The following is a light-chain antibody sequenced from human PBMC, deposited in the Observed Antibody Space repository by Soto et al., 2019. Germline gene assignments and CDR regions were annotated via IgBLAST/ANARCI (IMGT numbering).Light chain of an antibody. CDR2: SNN. J-gene: IGLJ1*01. CDR1: SSNIGSNT. V-gene: IGLV1-44*01. Sequence: QAVVTQPPSASGTPGQRATISCSGSSSNIGSNTVNWYQQLPGTAPKLLIYSNNQRPSGVPDRFSGSKSGTSASLAISGLQSEDEADYYCAAWDDSLNGYVFGTGTKVTVL. CDR3: AAWDDSLNGYV.